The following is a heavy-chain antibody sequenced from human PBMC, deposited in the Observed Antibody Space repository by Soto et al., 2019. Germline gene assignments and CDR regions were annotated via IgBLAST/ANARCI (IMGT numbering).Heavy chain of an antibody. CDR1: GGSISSGDYY. D-gene: IGHD3-22*01. CDR3: ARENYYDSSGYSYYFDY. V-gene: IGHV4-30-4*01. J-gene: IGHJ4*02. CDR2: IYYSGST. Sequence: SETLSLTCTVSGGSISSGDYYRSWIRQPPGKGLEWIGYIYYSGSTYYNPSLKSRVTISVDTSKNQFSLKLSSVTAADTAVYYCARENYYDSSGYSYYFDYWGQGTLVTVSS.